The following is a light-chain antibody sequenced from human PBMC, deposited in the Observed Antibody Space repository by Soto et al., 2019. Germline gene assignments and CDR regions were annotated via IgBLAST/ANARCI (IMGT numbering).Light chain of an antibody. V-gene: IGLV2-14*01. J-gene: IGLJ1*01. Sequence: QSALTQPASVSGSPGQSITVSCTGTSSDVGNYIYVSWFQHHPGKAPKLTIYEVSNRPSGVSNRFSASKSGNTASLTISGLQAEDEADYYCSSYTSNNTPFVFGTGTKVTVL. CDR2: EVS. CDR1: SSDVGNYIY. CDR3: SSYTSNNTPFV.